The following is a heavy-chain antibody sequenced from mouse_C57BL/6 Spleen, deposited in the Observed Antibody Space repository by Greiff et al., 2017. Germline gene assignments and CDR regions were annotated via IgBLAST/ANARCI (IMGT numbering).Heavy chain of an antibody. CDR3: ARSDYFGSDWYYDV. Sequence: QVQLQQPGTELVKPGASVKLSCKASGYTFTSYWMPWVKQRPGQGLEWIGNIHPSNGGTNYNEKVKSKAILTVDNSSSTAYMQLSSLTSEDSAVYYCARSDYFGSDWYYDVWGTGTTVTVSS. J-gene: IGHJ1*03. CDR1: GYTFTSYW. D-gene: IGHD1-1*01. V-gene: IGHV1-53*01. CDR2: IHPSNGGT.